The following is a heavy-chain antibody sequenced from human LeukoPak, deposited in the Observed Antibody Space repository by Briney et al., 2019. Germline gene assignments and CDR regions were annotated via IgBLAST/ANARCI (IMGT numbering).Heavy chain of an antibody. J-gene: IGHJ4*02. D-gene: IGHD6-13*01. CDR1: GYTFTSYA. CDR2: INAGNGNT. V-gene: IGHV1-3*03. Sequence: ASVKVSCKASGYTFTSYAMHWVRQAPGQRLEWMGWINAGNGNTKYSQEFQGRVTITRDTSASTAYMELSSLRSEDMAVYYCARGGGYSRSWYSGFDYWGQGTLVTVSS. CDR3: ARGGGYSRSWYSGFDY.